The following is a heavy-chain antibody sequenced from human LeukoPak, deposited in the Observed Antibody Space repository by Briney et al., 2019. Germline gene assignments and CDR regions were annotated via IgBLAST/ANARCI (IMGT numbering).Heavy chain of an antibody. Sequence: GGSLRLSCAASGFTFSSYWMHWVRQAPGKGLVWVSRINSDGSSTSYADSVKGRFTISRDNAKNTVYLQMNSLRAEDTAVYYCARSRITMVRGVALDYWGQGNLVTVSS. V-gene: IGHV3-74*01. CDR2: INSDGSST. CDR3: ARSRITMVRGVALDY. J-gene: IGHJ4*02. CDR1: GFTFSSYW. D-gene: IGHD3-10*01.